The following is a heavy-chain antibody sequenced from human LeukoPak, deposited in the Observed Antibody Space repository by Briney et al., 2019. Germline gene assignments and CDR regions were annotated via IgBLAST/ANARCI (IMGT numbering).Heavy chain of an antibody. D-gene: IGHD5-12*01. J-gene: IGHJ4*02. V-gene: IGHV3-7*05. CDR3: AREGTITAYNFDY. Sequence: GGSLRLSCAASGFTFSNYWMSWVRQAPGKGLEWVANMEYDGSEKYYVDSVRGRFTISRDNAENSLFLQMNSLRAGDTAVYYCAREGTITAYNFDYWGQGTPVTVSS. CDR1: GFTFSNYW. CDR2: MEYDGSEK.